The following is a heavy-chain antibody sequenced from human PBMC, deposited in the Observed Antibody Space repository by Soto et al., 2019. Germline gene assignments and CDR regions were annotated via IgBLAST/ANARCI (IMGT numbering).Heavy chain of an antibody. V-gene: IGHV1-2*04. CDR2: INPNRGGT. Sequence: QVQLVQSGAEVKKPGASLKVSCKASGYTFTGYYMHWVRQAPGQGLEWMGWINPNRGGTNYAQQFQGWDTITRDTSISTAYMELSRLRSDDTAVYYCAREAAMYYFDYWGQGTLVTVSS. CDR3: AREAAMYYFDY. CDR1: GYTFTGYY. D-gene: IGHD2-2*01. J-gene: IGHJ4*02.